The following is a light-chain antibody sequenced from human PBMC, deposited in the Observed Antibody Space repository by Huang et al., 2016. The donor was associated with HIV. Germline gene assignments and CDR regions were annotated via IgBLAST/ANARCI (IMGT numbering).Light chain of an antibody. J-gene: IGKJ1*01. V-gene: IGKV1-5*03. CDR2: KIS. CDR3: QYGET. CDR1: QNIRSW. Sequence: DIQMTRSPSTLSAFIGDRVTTTCRASQNIRSWLAWYQQKPGKAPKLLIYKISSLQSGVPSRFSGSGSGTEFILTISSLQPDDVGTYYCQYGETFGQGTKVEIK.